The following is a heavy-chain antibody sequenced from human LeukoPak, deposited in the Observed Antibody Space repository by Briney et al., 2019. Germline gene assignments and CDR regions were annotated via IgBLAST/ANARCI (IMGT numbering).Heavy chain of an antibody. J-gene: IGHJ6*02. CDR2: ISSSGSTI. D-gene: IGHD5-18*01. CDR3: ARDTAMAPYYYYGMDV. CDR1: GFTISYYS. V-gene: IGHV3-48*04. Sequence: GGSLRLSCAASGFTISYYSMNWVRQAPGKGLEWVSYISSSGSTIYYADSVKGRFTISRDNAKNSLYLQMNSLRAEDTAVYYCARDTAMAPYYYYGMDVWGQGTTVTVSS.